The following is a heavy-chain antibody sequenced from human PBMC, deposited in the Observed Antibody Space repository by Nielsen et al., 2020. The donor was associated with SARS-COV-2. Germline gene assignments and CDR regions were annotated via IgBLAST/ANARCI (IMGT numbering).Heavy chain of an antibody. CDR1: GFTFRTYE. V-gene: IGHV3-48*03. J-gene: IGHJ6*02. D-gene: IGHD4-23*01. Sequence: GGSLRLSCAASGFTFRTYEMTWVRQAPGKGLEWISYISGSGLTIYYADSGKGRFTISRDNSKNTLYLQMNSLRAEDTAVYYCARDNSVAEIVTNNFGMDVWGPGTTVTVSS. CDR2: ISGSGLTI. CDR3: ARDNSVAEIVTNNFGMDV.